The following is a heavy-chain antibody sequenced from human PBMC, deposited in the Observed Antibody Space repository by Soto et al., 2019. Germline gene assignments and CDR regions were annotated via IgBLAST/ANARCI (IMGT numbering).Heavy chain of an antibody. D-gene: IGHD2-21*02. CDR2: IYTSGST. Sequence: PSETLSLTCTVSGGSISSYYWSWIRQPAGKGLEWIGRIYTSGSTNYNPSLKSRVTMSVDTSKNQFSLKLSSVTAADTAVYYCARDGVXCGGDCYSVYYYYGMDVWGQGTTVTVSS. J-gene: IGHJ6*02. V-gene: IGHV4-4*07. CDR1: GGSISSYY. CDR3: ARDGVXCGGDCYSVYYYYGMDV.